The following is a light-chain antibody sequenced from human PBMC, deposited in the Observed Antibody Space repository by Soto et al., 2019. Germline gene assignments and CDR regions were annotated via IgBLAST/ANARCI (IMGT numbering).Light chain of an antibody. CDR2: DVT. CDR1: SSDVGNNNL. J-gene: IGLJ1*01. CDR3: SSYTSTRTGL. V-gene: IGLV2-14*02. Sequence: QSTLTQPASVSGSPGQSITISCTGTSSDVGNNNLVSWYQHHPGKAPKLMIYDVTNRPSGVSDRFSGSKSGNTASLTISGLQPEDEADYYCSSYTSTRTGLFGTGTKLTVL.